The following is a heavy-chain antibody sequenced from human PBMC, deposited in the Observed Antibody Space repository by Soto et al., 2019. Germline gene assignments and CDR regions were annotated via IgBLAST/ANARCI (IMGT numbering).Heavy chain of an antibody. V-gene: IGHV1-69*12. CDR2: IIPVFGTT. CDR3: ARVGYCLSTSCSEGLGATDV. Sequence: QVQLVQSGAEVKKPGSSVKVSCKASGGTFITYAINWVRQAPGQGLEWMGGIIPVFGTTDYTQKFRGRVTITADGSTSTAYMELSSLRSEDTAVYYCARVGYCLSTSCSEGLGATDVWGQGTTVTVSS. D-gene: IGHD2-2*03. CDR1: GGTFITYA. J-gene: IGHJ6*02.